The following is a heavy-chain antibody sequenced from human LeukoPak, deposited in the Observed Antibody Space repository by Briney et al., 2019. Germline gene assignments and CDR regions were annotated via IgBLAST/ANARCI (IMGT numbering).Heavy chain of an antibody. Sequence: GESLRISCKGSGYSLTSYWISWVRQLPGKGLEWMGRIDPSDSYTNYSPSFQGHVTISADKSISTAYLQWSSLKASDTAMYYCATLMTTVVTTWGQGTLVTVSS. CDR1: GYSLTSYW. D-gene: IGHD4-23*01. CDR2: IDPSDSYT. J-gene: IGHJ5*02. CDR3: ATLMTTVVTT. V-gene: IGHV5-10-1*01.